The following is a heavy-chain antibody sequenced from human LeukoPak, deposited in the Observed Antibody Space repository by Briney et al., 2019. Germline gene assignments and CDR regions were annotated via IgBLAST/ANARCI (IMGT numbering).Heavy chain of an antibody. CDR2: IYHSGST. J-gene: IGHJ4*02. Sequence: SQTLSLTCAVSGGSISSGGYSWSWIRQPPGKGLEWIGYIYHSGSTNYNPSLKSRVTMSVDTSKNQFSLKLSSVTAADTAVYYCARGPYSNYPVSYWGQGTLVTVSS. CDR1: GGSISSGGYS. D-gene: IGHD4-11*01. CDR3: ARGPYSNYPVSY. V-gene: IGHV4-30-2*01.